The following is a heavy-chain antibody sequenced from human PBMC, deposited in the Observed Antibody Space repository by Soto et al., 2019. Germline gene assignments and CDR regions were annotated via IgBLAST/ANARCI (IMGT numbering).Heavy chain of an antibody. Sequence: QVQLQESGPGLVKPSQTLSLTCTVSGGSISTGGYYWTWIRQHPGKGLEWIGYIYYSGSTYYNPSLNSRVTISVDTSKNQFSLKLSSVTAADTAVYYCARGLSGTLFDNWGQGTLVTVSS. V-gene: IGHV4-31*03. J-gene: IGHJ4*02. D-gene: IGHD3-10*01. CDR2: IYYSGST. CDR1: GGSISTGGYY. CDR3: ARGLSGTLFDN.